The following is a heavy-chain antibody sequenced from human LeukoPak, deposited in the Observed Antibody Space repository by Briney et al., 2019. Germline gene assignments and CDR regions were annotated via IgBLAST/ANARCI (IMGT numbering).Heavy chain of an antibody. CDR1: GFTFSSYG. Sequence: GGSLRLSCAASGFTFSSYGMHWVRQAPGKGLEWVAFTRYDGSNKYYADSVKGRFTISRDNSKNMLYMQMNSLRAEDTAVYYCAKDPQKWESYFDYWGQGTLVTVSS. CDR3: AKDPQKWESYFDY. D-gene: IGHD1-26*01. CDR2: TRYDGSNK. J-gene: IGHJ4*02. V-gene: IGHV3-30*02.